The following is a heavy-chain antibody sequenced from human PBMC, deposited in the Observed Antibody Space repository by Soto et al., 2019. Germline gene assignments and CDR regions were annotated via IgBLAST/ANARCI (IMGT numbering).Heavy chain of an antibody. Sequence: QLQLQESGSGLVKPSQTLSLTCAVSGGSISSGGYSWSWIRQPPGKGLEWIGYIYHSGSTYYNPSLKSRVTLTVHRSKNQCSLQLTSVTAAETAVYYCANTQYGGKSSGAFDIWGQGTIVTVAS. V-gene: IGHV4-30-2*01. D-gene: IGHD2-15*01. J-gene: IGHJ3*02. CDR3: ANTQYGGKSSGAFDI. CDR2: IYHSGST. CDR1: GGSISSGGYS.